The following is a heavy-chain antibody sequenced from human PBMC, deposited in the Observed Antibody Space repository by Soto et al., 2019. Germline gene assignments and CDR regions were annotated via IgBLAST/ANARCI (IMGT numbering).Heavy chain of an antibody. V-gene: IGHV3-30*18. Sequence: QVQLVESGGGVVQPGRSLRLSCAASGFTFSSYGMHWVRQAPGKGLEWVAVISYDGSNKYYADSVKGRFTISRDNSKNTLYLQMNSLRAEDTAVYCCAKALDSGVVDIWGQGTMVTVSS. CDR2: ISYDGSNK. D-gene: IGHD3-3*01. CDR1: GFTFSSYG. J-gene: IGHJ3*02. CDR3: AKALDSGVVDI.